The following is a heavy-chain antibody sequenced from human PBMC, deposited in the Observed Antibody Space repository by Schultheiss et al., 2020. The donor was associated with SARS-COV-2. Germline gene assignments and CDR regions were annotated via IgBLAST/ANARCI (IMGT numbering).Heavy chain of an antibody. CDR3: ARHVREVIAAADYFDY. D-gene: IGHD6-13*01. CDR1: GGSFSGYY. CDR2: IYYSGST. V-gene: IGHV4-59*08. J-gene: IGHJ4*02. Sequence: SQTLSLTCAVYGGSFSGYYWSWIRQPAGKGLEWIGYIYYSGSTNYNPSLKSRVTMSVDTSKNQFSLKLSSVTAADTAVYYCARHVREVIAAADYFDYWGQGTLVTVSS.